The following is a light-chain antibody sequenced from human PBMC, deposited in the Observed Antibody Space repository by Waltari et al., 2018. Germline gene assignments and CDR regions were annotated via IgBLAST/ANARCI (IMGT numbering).Light chain of an antibody. CDR3: CSCVGRNIYWV. Sequence: QSALTQPRSVSGSPGQSVTISCTGTSRDVGANNFVSWYQHHPDKAPKLIIYDINKSPTGVPERFSGSKAGNTASLTISGLQAEDEADYYCCSCVGRNIYWVFGGGTKLTVL. CDR2: DIN. J-gene: IGLJ3*02. CDR1: SRDVGANNF. V-gene: IGLV2-11*01.